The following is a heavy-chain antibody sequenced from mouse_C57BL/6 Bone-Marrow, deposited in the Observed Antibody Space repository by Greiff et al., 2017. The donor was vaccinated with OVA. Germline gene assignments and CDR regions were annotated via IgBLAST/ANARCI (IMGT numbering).Heavy chain of an antibody. D-gene: IGHD1-1*01. V-gene: IGHV1-64*01. Sequence: VQLQQPGAELVKPGASVKLSCKASGYTFTSYWMHWVKQRPGQGLEWIGMIHPNSGSTNYNEKFKSKATLTVDKSSSTAYMQLISLTSEDSAVYYCGPITTVVATDYWGQGTTLTVSS. CDR1: GYTFTSYW. J-gene: IGHJ2*01. CDR2: IHPNSGST. CDR3: GPITTVVATDY.